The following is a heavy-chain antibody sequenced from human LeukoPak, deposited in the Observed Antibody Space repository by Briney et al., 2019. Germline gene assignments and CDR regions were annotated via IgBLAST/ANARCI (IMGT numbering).Heavy chain of an antibody. CDR1: GFTFSSYA. V-gene: IGHV3-23*01. J-gene: IGHJ4*02. Sequence: PGGSLRLSCAVSGFTFSSYAMSWVRQAPGKGLEWVSATSDSGGTTYYADSVKGRFTISRDNSRNTVYLQMNSLRGEDTALYYCAARNGGPYYFDYWGRGTLVAVSS. CDR2: TSDSGGTT. D-gene: IGHD7-27*01. CDR3: AARNGGPYYFDY.